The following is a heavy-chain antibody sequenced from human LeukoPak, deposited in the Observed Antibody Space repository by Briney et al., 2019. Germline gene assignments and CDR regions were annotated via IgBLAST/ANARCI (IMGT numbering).Heavy chain of an antibody. V-gene: IGHV1-2*02. J-gene: IGHJ4*02. CDR1: GYTFTGYY. CDR3: ARDRGYDFWSGYYKGGPFDY. CDR2: INPNSGGT. Sequence: GASVKVSCKASGYTFTGYYMHWVRQAPGQGLEWMGWINPNSGGTNYAQKFQGRVTMTRDTSISTAYMELSRLRSDDTAVYYCARDRGYDFWSGYYKGGPFDYWGQGTLVTVSS. D-gene: IGHD3-3*01.